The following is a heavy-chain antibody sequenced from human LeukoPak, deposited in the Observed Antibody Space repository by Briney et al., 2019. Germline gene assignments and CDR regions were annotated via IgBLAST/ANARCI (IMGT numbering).Heavy chain of an antibody. CDR2: ISGSGDST. Sequence: GGSLRLSCAASKFTFSSYAMRWVRQAPGKGPEWVSAISGSGDSTYYADSVKGRFTISRDNSKNTLYLQMNSLRAEDTAVYYCAKDGYTSSLIHPGATEFDFWGQGTLVTVSS. D-gene: IGHD6-6*01. CDR3: AKDGYTSSLIHPGATEFDF. V-gene: IGHV3-23*01. CDR1: KFTFSSYA. J-gene: IGHJ4*02.